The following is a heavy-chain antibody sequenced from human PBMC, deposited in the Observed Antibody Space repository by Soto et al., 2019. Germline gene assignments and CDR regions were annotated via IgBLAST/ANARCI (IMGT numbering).Heavy chain of an antibody. Sequence: PGESLKISCKGSGYSFTSYWISWVRQMPGKGLEWMGRIDPRDSYTNYSPSFQGHVTISADRSISTAYLQWSSLKASDTAMYYCARGRGGSDWFDPWGQGTLVTVSS. CDR3: ARGRGGSDWFDP. CDR1: GYSFTSYW. V-gene: IGHV5-10-1*01. CDR2: IDPRDSYT. D-gene: IGHD2-15*01. J-gene: IGHJ5*02.